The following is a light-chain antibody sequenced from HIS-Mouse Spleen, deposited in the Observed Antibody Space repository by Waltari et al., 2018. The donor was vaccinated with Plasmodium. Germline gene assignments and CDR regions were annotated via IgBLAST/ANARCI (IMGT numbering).Light chain of an antibody. J-gene: IGKJ1*01. Sequence: DIQMTQSPSSLSASVGDRVTITCRASQSISSYLNWYQQKPGKAPKLLIYAASSLQSGVPSRFSGSGSGTDFILTISSLQPEDFATYYCQQNYNTWTFGQGTKVEIK. CDR1: QSISSY. V-gene: IGKV1-39*01. CDR3: QQNYNTWT. CDR2: AAS.